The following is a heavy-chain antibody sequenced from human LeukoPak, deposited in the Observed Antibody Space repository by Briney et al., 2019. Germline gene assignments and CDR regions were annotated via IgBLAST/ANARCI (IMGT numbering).Heavy chain of an antibody. Sequence: GGPLRLSCAASGFTFSSYWMSWVHQAPGKGLEWVANIKQDGSEKYYVDSVKGRFTISRDNAKNSLYLQMNSLRAEDTAVYYCARVGMATMDYFDYWGQGTLVTVSS. J-gene: IGHJ4*02. V-gene: IGHV3-7*01. D-gene: IGHD5-24*01. CDR1: GFTFSSYW. CDR3: ARVGMATMDYFDY. CDR2: IKQDGSEK.